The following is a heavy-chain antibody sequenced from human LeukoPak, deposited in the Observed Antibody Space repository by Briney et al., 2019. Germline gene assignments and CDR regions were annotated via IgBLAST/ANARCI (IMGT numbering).Heavy chain of an antibody. CDR3: ARGSWYRSDY. CDR1: GYTFTSYY. Sequence: AAVKVSCKASGYTFTSYYMHLVRQAPGQGLEWMGIINPSGGTTGYAQKFQGRVTMTRDTSTSTVYMELSSLRSEDTALYYCARGSWYRSDYWGQGTLVTVSS. J-gene: IGHJ4*02. D-gene: IGHD6-13*01. V-gene: IGHV1-46*01. CDR2: INPSGGTT.